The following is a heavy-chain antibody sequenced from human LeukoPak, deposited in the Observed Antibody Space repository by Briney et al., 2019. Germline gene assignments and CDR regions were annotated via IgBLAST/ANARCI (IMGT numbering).Heavy chain of an antibody. CDR3: ARWDSSDYLRY. Sequence: SETLSLTCIVSGGSVSSGTYYWSWIRQPPGKGLEWVEYIYYTGSTNYNPSLKSRVTISVDTSKNQFSLKLSSVTAADTAVYYCARWDSSDYLRYWGQGTLVTVSS. CDR2: IYYTGST. V-gene: IGHV4-61*01. J-gene: IGHJ4*02. D-gene: IGHD3-22*01. CDR1: GGSVSSGTYY.